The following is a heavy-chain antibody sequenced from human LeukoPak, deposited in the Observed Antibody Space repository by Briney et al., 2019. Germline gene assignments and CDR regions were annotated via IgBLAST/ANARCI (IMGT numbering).Heavy chain of an antibody. CDR2: INTNTGNP. Sequence: GASVKVSCKASGYTFTRYAMNWVRQAPGQGLEWMGWINTNTGNPTYAQGFTGRFVFSLDTSVSTAYLQISSLKAEDTAVYYCARVSEPGIQAYNWFDPWGQGTLVTVSS. D-gene: IGHD5-18*01. CDR1: GYTFTRYA. CDR3: ARVSEPGIQAYNWFDP. J-gene: IGHJ5*02. V-gene: IGHV7-4-1*02.